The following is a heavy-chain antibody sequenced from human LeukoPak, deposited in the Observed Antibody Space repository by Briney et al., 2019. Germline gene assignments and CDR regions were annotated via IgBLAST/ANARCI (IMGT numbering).Heavy chain of an antibody. CDR3: PRSEYYYYQMDV. J-gene: IGHJ6*03. Sequence: GGSLRLSCAASGFTFSNYAMHWVRQAPGKGLEWVAVISFDGRDKYYAYSVMGRFAISRDYSKNTLFLHVTSLSAEDTAVYYCPRSEYYYYQMDVWGKGTTVTVSS. CDR1: GFTFSNYA. CDR2: ISFDGRDK. V-gene: IGHV3-30*01. D-gene: IGHD3-3*01.